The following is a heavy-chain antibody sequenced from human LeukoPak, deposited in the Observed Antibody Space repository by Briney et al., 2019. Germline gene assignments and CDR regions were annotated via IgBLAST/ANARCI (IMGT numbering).Heavy chain of an antibody. CDR2: ISGSGGSS. CDR3: AKDREFFTMVRGVYFDY. V-gene: IGHV3-23*01. D-gene: IGHD3-10*01. J-gene: IGHJ4*02. CDR1: GFIFSSYA. Sequence: GGSLRLSCAASGFIFSSYAMSWVRQAPGKGLEWVSAISGSGGSSYYADSVKGRFTISRDNSKNTLYLQMNSLRAEDTAVYYCAKDREFFTMVRGVYFDYWGQGTLVTVSS.